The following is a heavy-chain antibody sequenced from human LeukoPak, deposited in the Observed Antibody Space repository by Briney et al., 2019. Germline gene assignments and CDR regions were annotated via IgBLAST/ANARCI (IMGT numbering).Heavy chain of an antibody. D-gene: IGHD5-18*01. V-gene: IGHV3-53*05. J-gene: IGHJ4*02. Sequence: GGSLRLSCAASGFTVSSNYMSWVRQAPGKGLEWVSVIYSGGSTYYADSVKGRFTISRDNAKNSLYLQMNSLRAEDTALYYCAKGGEGGYSYGAFDYWGQGTLVTVSS. CDR1: GFTVSSNY. CDR2: IYSGGST. CDR3: AKGGEGGYSYGAFDY.